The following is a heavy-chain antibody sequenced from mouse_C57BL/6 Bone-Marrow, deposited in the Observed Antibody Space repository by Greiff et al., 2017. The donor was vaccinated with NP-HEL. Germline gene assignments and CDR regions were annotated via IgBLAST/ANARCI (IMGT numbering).Heavy chain of an antibody. J-gene: IGHJ4*01. CDR3: ARRAQATRYAMDY. CDR2: ISNLAYSI. V-gene: IGHV5-15*04. D-gene: IGHD3-2*02. Sequence: DVMLVESGGGLVQPGGSLKLSCAASGFTFSDYGMAWVRQAPRKGPEWVAFISNLAYSIYYADTVTGRFTISRENAKNTLYLEMSSLRSEDTAMYYCARRAQATRYAMDYWGQGTSVTVSS. CDR1: GFTFSDYG.